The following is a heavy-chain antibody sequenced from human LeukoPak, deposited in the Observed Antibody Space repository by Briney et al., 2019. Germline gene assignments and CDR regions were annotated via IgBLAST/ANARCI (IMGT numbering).Heavy chain of an antibody. J-gene: IGHJ5*02. CDR3: AYCNTTNCYLTS. Sequence: GASAKVSCKASGGTFNTYGIGWVRQAPGQGLEWMGRIIPTLGITNYAQNFQGRVSITADTSTGTVYLDLSTLKSEDTALYYCAYCNTTNCYLTSWGQGTLVTVSS. D-gene: IGHD2-2*01. CDR1: GGTFNTYG. CDR2: IIPTLGIT. V-gene: IGHV1-69*04.